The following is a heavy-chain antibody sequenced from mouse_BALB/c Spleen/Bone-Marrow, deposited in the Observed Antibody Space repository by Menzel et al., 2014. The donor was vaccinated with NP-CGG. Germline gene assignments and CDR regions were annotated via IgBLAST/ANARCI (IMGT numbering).Heavy chain of an antibody. D-gene: IGHD2-3*01. CDR3: ARLGYYGGFAY. CDR1: GFDFSRYW. J-gene: IGHJ3*01. CDR2: INPDSTTI. Sequence: EVHLVESGGGLVQPRGSLKLSCAASGFDFSRYWMGWVRQAPGKGLGWIGEINPDSTTINYTPSLKYKFIISRDNAKNTLFLQMSNVRSEDTALYYCARLGYYGGFAYWGQGTLVTVSA. V-gene: IGHV4-1*02.